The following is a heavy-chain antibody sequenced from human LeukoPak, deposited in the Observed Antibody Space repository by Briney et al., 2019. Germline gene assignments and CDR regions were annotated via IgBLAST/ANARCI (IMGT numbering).Heavy chain of an antibody. CDR1: GDSITSSAFY. J-gene: IGHJ4*02. V-gene: IGHV4-39*07. D-gene: IGHD1-26*01. CDR2: INHSGST. Sequence: SETLSLTCTVSGDSITSSAFYWGWIRQAPGKGLEWIGEINHSGSTNYNPSLKSRVTISVDTSKNQFSLKLSSVTAADTAVYYCARGLVGANDYWGQGTLVTVSS. CDR3: ARGLVGANDY.